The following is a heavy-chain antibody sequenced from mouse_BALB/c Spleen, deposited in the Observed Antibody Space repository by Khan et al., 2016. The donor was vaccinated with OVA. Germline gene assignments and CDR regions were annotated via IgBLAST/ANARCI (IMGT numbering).Heavy chain of an antibody. D-gene: IGHD1-1*01. CDR2: ISSGGTYT. CDR1: GFTFSSYA. CDR3: ARTPGYYGSNYFDY. J-gene: IGHJ2*01. Sequence: EVELVESGGGLVKPGGSLQLSCAASGFTFSSYAMSWVRQTPGKRLEWVATISSGGTYTYYPDSVKGRFTISRDNAKNTLYLQMSSLRSEDTAMYYCARTPGYYGSNYFDYWGQGTTLSASS. V-gene: IGHV5-9-3*01.